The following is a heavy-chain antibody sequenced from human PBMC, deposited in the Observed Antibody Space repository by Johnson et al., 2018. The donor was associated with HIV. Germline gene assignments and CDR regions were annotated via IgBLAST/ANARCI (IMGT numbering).Heavy chain of an antibody. CDR2: IYSGGNT. V-gene: IGHV3-NL1*01. CDR1: GFTFSSYG. Sequence: QEQLVESGGGVVQPGGSLRLSCAASGFTFSSYGMSWVRQAPGKGLEWVSVIYSGGNTYYADSVKGRFTISRDNSKNTLYLQMNSLRAEDTAVYYCARDGGSTRGDAFAFWGQGTMVTVSS. J-gene: IGHJ3*01. D-gene: IGHD1-26*01. CDR3: ARDGGSTRGDAFAF.